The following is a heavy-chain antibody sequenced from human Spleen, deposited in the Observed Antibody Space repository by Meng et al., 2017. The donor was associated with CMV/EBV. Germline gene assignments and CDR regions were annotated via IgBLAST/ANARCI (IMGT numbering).Heavy chain of an antibody. D-gene: IGHD3-10*01. Sequence: GGSLRLSCVVSGLTLSTHWMAWVRQAPGKGLEWVANIKQDGSVRYYLDSVRGRFTISRDNAKNSLFLQMDGLRAEDTAVYYCARDTYGSDTPGVNFDYWGQGTLVTVSS. J-gene: IGHJ4*02. CDR2: IKQDGSVR. CDR3: ARDTYGSDTPGVNFDY. CDR1: GLTLSTHW. V-gene: IGHV3-7*01.